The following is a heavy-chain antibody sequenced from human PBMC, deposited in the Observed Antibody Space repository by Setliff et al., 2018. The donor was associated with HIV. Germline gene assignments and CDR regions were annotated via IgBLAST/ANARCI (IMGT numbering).Heavy chain of an antibody. J-gene: IGHJ4*02. D-gene: IGHD4-17*01. CDR1: GYFISSGYY. CDR2: LSHVGGT. CDR3: ARQLTTLDYFDY. Sequence: TLSLTCAVSGYFISSGYYWGWIRQPPGKGLEWIGSLSHVGGTYYNPSLKSRVTISIDTSMNQFSLRLTSVTAADTAVYYCARQLTTLDYFDYWGQGTLVTV. V-gene: IGHV4-38-2*01.